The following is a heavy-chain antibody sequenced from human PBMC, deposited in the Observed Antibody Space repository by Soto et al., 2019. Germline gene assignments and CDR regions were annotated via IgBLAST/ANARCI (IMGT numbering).Heavy chain of an antibody. J-gene: IGHJ1*01. CDR2: VNPSGGSA. CDR1: GYIFTAYS. CDR3: AREENCRGGTCYSEYFHH. Sequence: SVKVSCKTSGYIFTAYSMHWVRQAPGQGLEWMGVVNPSGGSAHYAQSFEGRVTLTRDTSTSTFYMELSSLRSEDTAVYYCAREENCRGGTCYSEYFHHWGQGTLVTVSS. D-gene: IGHD2-15*01. V-gene: IGHV1-46*01.